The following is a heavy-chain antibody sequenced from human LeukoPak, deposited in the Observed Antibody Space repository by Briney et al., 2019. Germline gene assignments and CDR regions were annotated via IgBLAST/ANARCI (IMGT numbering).Heavy chain of an antibody. Sequence: ASVKVSCKASGYTFTSYGISWVRQAPGQGLEWMGWINAYNGNTNYAQKLQGRVTMTTDTSTSTAYMELRSLRSDDTAVYYCARAQNYGGNDAFDIWGQGTMVTVSS. CDR1: GYTFTSYG. J-gene: IGHJ3*02. D-gene: IGHD4-23*01. CDR3: ARAQNYGGNDAFDI. CDR2: INAYNGNT. V-gene: IGHV1-18*01.